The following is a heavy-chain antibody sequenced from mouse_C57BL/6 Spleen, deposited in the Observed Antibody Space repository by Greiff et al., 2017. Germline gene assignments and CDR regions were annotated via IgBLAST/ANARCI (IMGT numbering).Heavy chain of an antibody. Sequence: QVQLQKSGAELVRPGASVTLSCKASGYTFTDYEMHWVKQTPVHGLEWIGAIDPETGGTAYNQKFKGKAILTADKSSSTAYMELRSLTSEDSAVYYCSSNYVGAMDYWGQGTSVTVSS. CDR1: GYTFTDYE. CDR3: SSNYVGAMDY. J-gene: IGHJ4*01. CDR2: IDPETGGT. D-gene: IGHD2-5*01. V-gene: IGHV1-15*01.